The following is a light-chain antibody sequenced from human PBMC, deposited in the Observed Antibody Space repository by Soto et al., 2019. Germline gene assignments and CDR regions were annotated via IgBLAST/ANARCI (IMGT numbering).Light chain of an antibody. CDR2: AAS. J-gene: IGKJ2*01. V-gene: IGKV1-39*01. Sequence: DVQMTQFPSSLSASVGDRVTITCRASQSISRYLSWYQHKPGKAPKFLIYAASSFQRGVPSRFSGSGSGTEFTLTITXLXPEXXXTXXXLXXNTYPYTFGQGTTVDIK. CDR1: QSISRY. CDR3: LXXNTYPYT.